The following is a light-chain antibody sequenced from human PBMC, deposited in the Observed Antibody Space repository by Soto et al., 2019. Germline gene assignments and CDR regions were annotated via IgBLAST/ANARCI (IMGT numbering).Light chain of an antibody. Sequence: DIQMTQSPSSLSASVGDRVIITCRASQTTKSYLHWYQQKPGKAPKVLISTASNLESGVPSRFSGGGSGTDFTLTISSLQPEDFATYYCQQTYGAPRTFGQGTKVEIE. CDR1: QTTKSY. CDR3: QQTYGAPRT. J-gene: IGKJ1*01. CDR2: TAS. V-gene: IGKV1-39*01.